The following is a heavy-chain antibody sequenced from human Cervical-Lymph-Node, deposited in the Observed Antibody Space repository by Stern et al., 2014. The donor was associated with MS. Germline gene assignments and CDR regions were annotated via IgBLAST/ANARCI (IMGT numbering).Heavy chain of an antibody. CDR3: AKDQVLRFLEWLPYFDY. D-gene: IGHD3-3*01. Sequence: VQLVESGGGLVQPGGSLRLSCAASGFTFSSYAMSWVRQAPGTGLAWVSALSGSGGSTYYADSVKGRFTISRDNSKNTLYLQMNSLRAEDTAVYYCAKDQVLRFLEWLPYFDYWGQGTLVTVSS. V-gene: IGHV3-23*04. CDR1: GFTFSSYA. CDR2: LSGSGGST. J-gene: IGHJ4*02.